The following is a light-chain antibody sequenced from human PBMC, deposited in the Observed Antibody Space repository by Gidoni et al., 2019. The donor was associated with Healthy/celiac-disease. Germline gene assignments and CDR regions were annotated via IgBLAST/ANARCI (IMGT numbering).Light chain of an antibody. CDR2: GAS. CDR3: QQYNNWPET. J-gene: IGKJ1*01. V-gene: IGKV3-15*01. Sequence: EIVMTQSPATLSVSPGERATLSCRASQSVSSNLAWYQQKPGQAPRPLSYGASTRATGIPARFSGSGSGTEFTLTISSMQSEDFAVYYCQQYNNWPETFGQXTKVEIK. CDR1: QSVSSN.